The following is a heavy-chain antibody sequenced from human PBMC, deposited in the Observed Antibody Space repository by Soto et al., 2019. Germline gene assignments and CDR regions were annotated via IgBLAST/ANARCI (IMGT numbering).Heavy chain of an antibody. V-gene: IGHV3-9*01. D-gene: IGHD6-19*01. J-gene: IGHJ6*02. CDR3: ALTRFNSGWYYYYGMDV. CDR1: GFTFDDYA. Sequence: GGSLRLSCAASGFTFDDYAMHWVRQAPGKGLEWVSGISWNSGSIGYADSVKGRFTISRDNAKNSLYLQMNSLRAEDAALYYCALTRFNSGWYYYYGMDVGGQGTTVTVSS. CDR2: ISWNSGSI.